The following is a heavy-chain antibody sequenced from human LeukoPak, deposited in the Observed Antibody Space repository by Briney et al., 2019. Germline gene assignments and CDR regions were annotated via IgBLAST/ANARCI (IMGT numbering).Heavy chain of an antibody. CDR2: INPSGGST. CDR3: ARDRQTWSGVPYNWFDP. V-gene: IGHV1-46*01. J-gene: IGHJ5*02. Sequence: ASVKVSCKASGYTFTGYYMHWVRQAPGQGLEWMGRINPSGGSTSYAQKFQGRVTMTRDTSTRTVYMELSSLRSEDTAVYYCARDRQTWSGVPYNWFDPWGQGTLVTVSS. CDR1: GYTFTGYY. D-gene: IGHD3-10*01.